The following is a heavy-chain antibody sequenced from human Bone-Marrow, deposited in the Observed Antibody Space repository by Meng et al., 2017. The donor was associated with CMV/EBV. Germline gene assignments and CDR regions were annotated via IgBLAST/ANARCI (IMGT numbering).Heavy chain of an antibody. CDR2: ISYDGSNK. J-gene: IGHJ2*01. CDR1: GFTFSSYA. V-gene: IGHV3-30-3*01. CDR3: ARSIVVGTHWYFDL. D-gene: IGHD3-22*01. Sequence: GESLKISCAASGFTFSSYAMHWVRQAPGKGLEWVAIISYDGSNKHYADSVKGRFTISRDNSKSALYLEMNSLRAEDTAVYYCARSIVVGTHWYFDLWGRATLVTVSS.